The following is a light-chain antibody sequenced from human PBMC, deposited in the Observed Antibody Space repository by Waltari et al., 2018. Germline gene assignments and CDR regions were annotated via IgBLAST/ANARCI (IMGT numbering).Light chain of an antibody. V-gene: IGKV3-15*01. Sequence: EVVMTQSPATLSVSPGGRATLSCRASQSVSDKLAWYQHKPGQGPRLLIFGASNRATGIPDRFIRSGSGPDFTLTISSLQSEDFALYYCPQYNDWPLTFGRGSKVAIK. CDR2: GAS. CDR3: PQYNDWPLT. J-gene: IGKJ4*01. CDR1: QSVSDK.